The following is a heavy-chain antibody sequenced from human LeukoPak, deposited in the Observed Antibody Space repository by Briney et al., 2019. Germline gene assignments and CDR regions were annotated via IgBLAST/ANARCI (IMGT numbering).Heavy chain of an antibody. Sequence: ASLKVSCKVSGYPFTAGAFSWVRQAPGQGLEWMGWISAYNGNTNYAQKLQGRVTMTTDTSTSTAYMELRSLRSDDTAVYYCARASYGSGSCDYWGQGTLVTVSS. D-gene: IGHD3-10*01. CDR1: GYPFTAGA. J-gene: IGHJ4*02. CDR3: ARASYGSGSCDY. V-gene: IGHV1-18*01. CDR2: ISAYNGNT.